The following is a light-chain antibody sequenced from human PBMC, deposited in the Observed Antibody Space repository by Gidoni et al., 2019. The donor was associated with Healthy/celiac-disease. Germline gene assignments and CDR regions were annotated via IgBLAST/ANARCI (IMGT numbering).Light chain of an antibody. CDR2: GAS. CDR3: QQYGSSPPT. V-gene: IGKV3-20*01. Sequence: IVLTQSTVTLSLSPGERATLSCRASQSVSSSYLAWYQQTPGQAHRLLIYGASSRATGIPDRFSGSGSGTDFTLTISRLEPEDFAVYYCQQYGSSPPTFGQGTKVEIK. J-gene: IGKJ1*01. CDR1: QSVSSSY.